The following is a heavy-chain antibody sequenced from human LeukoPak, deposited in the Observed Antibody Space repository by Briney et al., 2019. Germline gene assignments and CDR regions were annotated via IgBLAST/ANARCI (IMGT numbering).Heavy chain of an antibody. J-gene: IGHJ4*02. D-gene: IGHD1-1*01. Sequence: GGSLRLSCAASGFSVSNNYMNWVRQTPGKGLEWVSVIYSGGSTYYADSVKGRFTISRDNSKNTLYLQMNSLRAEDTAVYYCARGQNVPAWGQGTLVTVSS. V-gene: IGHV3-53*01. CDR2: IYSGGST. CDR1: GFSVSNNY. CDR3: ARGQNVPA.